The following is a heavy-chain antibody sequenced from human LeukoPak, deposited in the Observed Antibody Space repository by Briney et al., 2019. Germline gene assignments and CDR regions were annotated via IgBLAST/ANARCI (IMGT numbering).Heavy chain of an antibody. CDR3: ARVSRTFYDGDGPFDY. Sequence: ASVKVSCKASGYTFTGYYMHWVRQAPGQGLQWMGWINPNSGGTNYAQKFQGWITMTRDTSISTAYLQWSSLKASDTAIYYCARVSRTFYDGDGPFDYWGQGTLVTVSS. CDR2: INPNSGGT. V-gene: IGHV1-2*04. D-gene: IGHD2/OR15-2a*01. J-gene: IGHJ4*02. CDR1: GYTFTGYY.